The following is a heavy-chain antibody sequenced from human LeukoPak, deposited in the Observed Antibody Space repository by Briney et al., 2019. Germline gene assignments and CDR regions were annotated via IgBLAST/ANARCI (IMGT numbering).Heavy chain of an antibody. V-gene: IGHV3-23*01. CDR1: GFTISRHW. CDR3: ARKYSGTNPFDY. CDR2: ISGTSGNT. J-gene: IGHJ4*02. Sequence: GGSLRLSCAASGFTISRHWMHWVRQAPGKGLVWISSISGTSGNTYYADSVKGRFTISRDLSKNTLYLQMNSLRAEDTALYYCARKYSGTNPFDYWGQGTLVTVSS. D-gene: IGHD1-26*01.